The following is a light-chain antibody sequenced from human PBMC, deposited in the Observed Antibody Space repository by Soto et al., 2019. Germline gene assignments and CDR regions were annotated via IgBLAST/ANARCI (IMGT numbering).Light chain of an antibody. CDR1: QSVSSS. J-gene: IGKJ4*01. Sequence: EIVMTQSPATLSVSPGERATLSCRASQSVSSSLAWYQQKPGQAPRLLIYGASTRATGIPARFSGSGSGTEFTLTISSLQSEDFAVYYCQQYNNWPPLTFGGGTKVEMK. V-gene: IGKV3-15*01. CDR2: GAS. CDR3: QQYNNWPPLT.